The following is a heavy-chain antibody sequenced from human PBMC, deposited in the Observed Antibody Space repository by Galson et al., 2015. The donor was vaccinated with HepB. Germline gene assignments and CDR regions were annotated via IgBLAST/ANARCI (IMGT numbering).Heavy chain of an antibody. V-gene: IGHV5-10-1*01. CDR1: GYSFTSYW. CDR3: ARHAGEDIVVVPETYYYYYYMDV. CDR2: IDPSDSYT. D-gene: IGHD2-2*01. J-gene: IGHJ6*03. Sequence: QSGAEVKKPGESLRISCKGSGYSFTSYWISWVRQMPGKGLEWMGRIDPSDSYTNYSPSFQGHVTISADKSISTAYLQWSSLKASDTAMYYCARHAGEDIVVVPETYYYYYYMDVWGKGTTVTVSS.